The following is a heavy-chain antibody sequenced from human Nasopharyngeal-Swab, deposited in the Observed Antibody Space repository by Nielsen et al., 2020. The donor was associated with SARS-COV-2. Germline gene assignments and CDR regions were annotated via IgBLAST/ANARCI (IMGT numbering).Heavy chain of an antibody. D-gene: IGHD3-10*01. Sequence: ASVKVSCKASGYTFTGYYMHWVRQAPGQGLEWMGWVNPNSGNTGYAQKFQGRVTMTRSTSISTAYMELSSLRSEDTAVYYCARDRGLAEPSLGDYWGQGTLVTVSS. CDR2: VNPNSGNT. V-gene: IGHV1-8*02. CDR3: ARDRGLAEPSLGDY. CDR1: GYTFTGYY. J-gene: IGHJ4*02.